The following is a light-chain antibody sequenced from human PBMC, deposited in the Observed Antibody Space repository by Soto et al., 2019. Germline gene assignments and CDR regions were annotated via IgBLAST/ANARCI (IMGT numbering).Light chain of an antibody. CDR1: SSEVGGYNY. CDR3: SSYTSSSPLYV. CDR2: EVS. V-gene: IGLV2-14*01. J-gene: IGLJ1*01. Sequence: QSALTQPASVSGSPGQSITISCTGTSSEVGGYNYVSWYQQHPGKAPKLMIYEVSNRPSGVSNRFSGSKSGNTASLTISGLQAEDEADYYCSSYTSSSPLYVVATRHNLTXL.